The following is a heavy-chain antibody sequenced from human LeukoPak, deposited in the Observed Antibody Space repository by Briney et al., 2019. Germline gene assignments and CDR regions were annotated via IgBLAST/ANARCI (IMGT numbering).Heavy chain of an antibody. CDR3: ARGTYYYDSSGYWDY. Sequence: SSETLSLTCTVSDASISGYYWSWIRQPPGKGLEWIGSIHFSGSTNYNPSLRSRVTISVDTSKNQLSLKLSSVTAADTAVYYCARGTYYYDSSGYWDYWGQGTLVTVSS. CDR2: IHFSGST. J-gene: IGHJ4*02. D-gene: IGHD3-22*01. CDR1: DASISGYY. V-gene: IGHV4-59*01.